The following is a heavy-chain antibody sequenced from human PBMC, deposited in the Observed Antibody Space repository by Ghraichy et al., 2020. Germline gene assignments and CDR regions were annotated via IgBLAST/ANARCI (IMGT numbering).Heavy chain of an antibody. CDR2: TYYRSKWYN. D-gene: IGHD5-18*01. Sequence: SETLSLTCAISGDSVSSNSAAWNWIRQSPSRGLEWLGRTYYRSKWYNDYAVSVKSRITINPDTSKNQFSLQLNSVTPEDTAVYYCARDRGGYSYGWNYYYGMDVWGQGTTVTVSS. CDR3: ARDRGGYSYGWNYYYGMDV. CDR1: GDSVSSNSAA. J-gene: IGHJ6*02. V-gene: IGHV6-1*01.